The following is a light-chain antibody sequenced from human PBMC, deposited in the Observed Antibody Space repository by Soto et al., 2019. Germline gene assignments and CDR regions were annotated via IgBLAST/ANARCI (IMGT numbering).Light chain of an antibody. Sequence: QSVLAQPPSASGSPGQSVTISCTGTSSDVGGYDYVSWYQQHPGKAPKLMIYEVSKRPSGVPDRFSAPKSGNTASLTVSGLQAEDEAHYHCTSYAGNDVYVFGTGTKLTVL. CDR3: TSYAGNDVYV. CDR2: EVS. J-gene: IGLJ1*01. V-gene: IGLV2-8*01. CDR1: SSDVGGYDY.